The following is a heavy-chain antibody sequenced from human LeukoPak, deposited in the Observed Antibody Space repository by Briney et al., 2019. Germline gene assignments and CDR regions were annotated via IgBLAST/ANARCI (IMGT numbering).Heavy chain of an antibody. J-gene: IGHJ4*02. CDR2: IYSNGST. CDR1: GGSISNYY. Sequence: SETLSLTCTVSGGSISNYYWSWFRQPPGKGLEWIGYIYSNGSTNYSPSLNSRITISVDTSKNQFSLKLSSVTAVDTAVYYCARSTSCYMNFCYFDYWGQGTLVTVSS. CDR3: ARSTSCYMNFCYFDY. D-gene: IGHD2-2*02. V-gene: IGHV4-59*01.